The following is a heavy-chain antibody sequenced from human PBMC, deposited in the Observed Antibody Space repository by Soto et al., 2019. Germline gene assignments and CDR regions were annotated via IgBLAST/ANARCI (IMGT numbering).Heavy chain of an antibody. V-gene: IGHV3-23*01. CDR2: ITGSGRDT. Sequence: GESLKISCAASGFTFRSYVLSWVRQVPGKGLDWVSGITGSGRDTYYADSVKGRFTISRDNSKNMVFLQMNSLRAEDTALYYCVKNGVDNSTSAAGDWGPGTLDTGS. J-gene: IGHJ4*02. CDR3: VKNGVDNSTSAAGD. CDR1: GFTFRSYV. D-gene: IGHD6-13*01.